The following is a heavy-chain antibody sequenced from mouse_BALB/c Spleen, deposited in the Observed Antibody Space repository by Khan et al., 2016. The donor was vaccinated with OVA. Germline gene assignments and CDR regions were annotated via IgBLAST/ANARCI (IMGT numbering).Heavy chain of an antibody. CDR3: AREKYYGRSCYAMDY. D-gene: IGHD1-1*01. CDR1: GYTFTSYW. CDR2: IGPGSSNA. Sequence: DLVKPGASVKLSCKASGYTFTSYWINWIKQRPGQGLEWIGRIGPGSSNAYYNDMFKDKATLTVDTSSNTAYIQLSSLSSEDSAVYFVAREKYYGRSCYAMDYWGPGTSVTVSA. J-gene: IGHJ4*01. V-gene: IGHV1S41*01.